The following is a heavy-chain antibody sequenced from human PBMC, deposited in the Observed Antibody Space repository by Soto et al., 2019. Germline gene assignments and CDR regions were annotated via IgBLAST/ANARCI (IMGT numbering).Heavy chain of an antibody. CDR2: IYYSGST. CDR3: ARGGVVVPAAIFPYYYYMDV. V-gene: IGHV4-59*01. CDR1: GGSISSYY. D-gene: IGHD2-2*01. Sequence: SETLSLTCTVSGGSISSYYWSWIRQPPGKGLEWIGYIYYSGSTNYNPSLKSRVTISVDTSKNQFSLKLSSVTAADTAVYYCARGGVVVPAAIFPYYYYMDVWGKGTTVTVSS. J-gene: IGHJ6*03.